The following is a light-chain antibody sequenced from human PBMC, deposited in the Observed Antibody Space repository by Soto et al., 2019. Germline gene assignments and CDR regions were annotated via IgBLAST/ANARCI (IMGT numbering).Light chain of an antibody. V-gene: IGLV4-69*01. J-gene: IGLJ3*02. CDR2: INGDGSH. Sequence: QLVLTQSPSASASLGASVKLTCTLSSGHSYYPIAWHHQPPDKGPRFLMKINGDGSHSNADGFPDRFSGSSSGAERYLSIPSLQSEDEGDYYCQAWGSGTWVFGGGTKLTVL. CDR3: QAWGSGTWV. CDR1: SGHSYYP.